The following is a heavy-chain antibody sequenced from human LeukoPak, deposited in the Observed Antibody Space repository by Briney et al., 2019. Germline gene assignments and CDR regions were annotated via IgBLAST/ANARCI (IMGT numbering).Heavy chain of an antibody. CDR2: ISYDGSNK. CDR1: GFTFSSYA. D-gene: IGHD3-9*01. J-gene: IGHJ4*02. V-gene: IGHV3-30*14. CDR3: ARGRRDILTGRFDH. Sequence: PGGSLRLSCAASGFTFSSYAMHWVRQAPGKGLEWVAVISYDGSNKYYADSVKGRFTISRDNSKNTLYLQMNSLRAEDTAVYYCARGRRDILTGRFDHWGQGTLVTVSS.